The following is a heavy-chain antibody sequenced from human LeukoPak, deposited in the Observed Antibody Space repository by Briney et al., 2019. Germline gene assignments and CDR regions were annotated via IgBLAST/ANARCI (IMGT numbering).Heavy chain of an antibody. D-gene: IGHD1-26*01. CDR2: ISSSSTYT. CDR3: ARVLSGCETTRCELDY. CDR1: GFAFSTYS. Sequence: GSLRLSCAASGFAFSTYSMNWVRQAPGKGLEWVSSISSSSTYTYYADSVKGRVTISRDNAKNSLYLQMNSLRAEDTAVYYCARVLSGCETTRCELDYWGQGTLVTVSS. J-gene: IGHJ4*02. V-gene: IGHV3-21*01.